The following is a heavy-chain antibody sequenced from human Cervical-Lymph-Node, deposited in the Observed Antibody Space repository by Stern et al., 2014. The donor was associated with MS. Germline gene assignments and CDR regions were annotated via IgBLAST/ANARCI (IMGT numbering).Heavy chain of an antibody. CDR2: INPSDSKT. CDR1: GYRFTRHW. J-gene: IGHJ6*02. V-gene: IGHV5-51*03. CDR3: ARRKDAYDYFGMDV. Sequence: QLVQSGAEVKKPGESLKISCQGSGYRFTRHWIGWVRQMPGKGLEWMGIINPSDSKTTYSPSFQGQVTISADNSISTAYLQWNSLKASDTAMYYCARRKDAYDYFGMDVWGQGTTVTVSS.